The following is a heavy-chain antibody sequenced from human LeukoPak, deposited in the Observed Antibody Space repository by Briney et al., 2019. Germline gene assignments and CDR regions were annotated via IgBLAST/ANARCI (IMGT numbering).Heavy chain of an antibody. D-gene: IGHD1-26*01. CDR2: ISYDGNVK. J-gene: IGHJ4*02. CDR1: GFTFSSYG. V-gene: IGHV3-30*03. CDR3: ARDFSTKYSQDY. Sequence: PGGSLRLSCAASGFTFSSYGMPWVRQAPGKGLEWLAFISYDGNVKYYADSVKGRFTVSRDDSKITLYLQMNSLRTEDTALYYCARDFSTKYSQDYWGQGTLVTVSS.